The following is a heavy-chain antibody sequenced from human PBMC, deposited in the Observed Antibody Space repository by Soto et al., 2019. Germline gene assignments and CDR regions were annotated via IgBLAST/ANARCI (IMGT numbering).Heavy chain of an antibody. J-gene: IGHJ4*02. Sequence: QVQLVQSGAEVKKPGSSVKVSCRASGGTFNNYVINWVRQAPGQGLEWMAGIIPIFGTANYAQKFQGRVTITADKSTSPAXMELNSLRSEXXXXXXXAGRCDGTNCXXXXXYWGQG. V-gene: IGHV1-69*06. CDR2: IIPIFGTA. CDR3: AGRCDGTNCXXXXXY. CDR1: GGTFNNYV. D-gene: IGHD2-2*01.